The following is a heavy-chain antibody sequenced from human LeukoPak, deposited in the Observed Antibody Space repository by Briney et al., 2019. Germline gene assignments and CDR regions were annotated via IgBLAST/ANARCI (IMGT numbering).Heavy chain of an antibody. CDR3: ARVRGYDILTPLDY. CDR2: INHSGST. V-gene: IGHV4-34*01. Sequence: SETLSLTCAVYGGSFSGYYWSWIRQPPGKGLEWIGEINHSGSTNYNPSLKSRVTISVDTSKNQFSLKLSSVTAADTAVYYCARVRGYDILTPLDYWGQGTLVTVSS. J-gene: IGHJ4*02. D-gene: IGHD3-9*01. CDR1: GGSFSGYY.